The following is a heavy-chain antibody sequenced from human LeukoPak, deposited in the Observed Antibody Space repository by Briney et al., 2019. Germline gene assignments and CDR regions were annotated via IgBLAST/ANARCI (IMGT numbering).Heavy chain of an antibody. CDR3: ARRRITMVRGVIGWFDP. CDR1: GGSISSNTYY. CDR2: INHSGSA. V-gene: IGHV4-39*07. J-gene: IGHJ5*02. Sequence: SETLSLTCTVSGGSISSNTYYWSWIRQPSGKGLEWIGEINHSGSANYNPSLKSRVTISVDTSKNQFSLKLSSVTAADTAVYYCARRRITMVRGVIGWFDPWGQGTLVTVSS. D-gene: IGHD3-10*01.